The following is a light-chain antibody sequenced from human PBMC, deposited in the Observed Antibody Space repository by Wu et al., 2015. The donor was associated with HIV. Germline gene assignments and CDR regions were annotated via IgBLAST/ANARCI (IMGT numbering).Light chain of an antibody. V-gene: IGKV3-15*01. Sequence: EIVMTQSPATLSVSPGERATLSCRASQSISSNLAWYQQKPGQAPRLLIHGASTRATGIPATFSGSGSGTEFALTISSMQSEDFAVYYCQQYNTWPRTFGQGTKVEIQ. J-gene: IGKJ1*01. CDR1: QSISSN. CDR2: GAS. CDR3: QQYNTWPRT.